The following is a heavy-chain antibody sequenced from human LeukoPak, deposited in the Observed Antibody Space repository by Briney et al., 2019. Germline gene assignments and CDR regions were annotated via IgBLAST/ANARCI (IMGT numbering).Heavy chain of an antibody. CDR3: ARGEKDDYDRRGAFDI. V-gene: IGHV3-33*08. J-gene: IGHJ3*02. CDR2: TWYDGSNK. CDR1: GFIFSDHY. D-gene: IGHD3-22*01. Sequence: PGGSLRLSCAASGFIFSDHYMDWVRQAPGKGLEWVAVTWYDGSNKFYTDSVKGRFTISRDNSKNTLYLQMNSLRAEDTAMYYCARGEKDDYDRRGAFDIWGQGTMVTVSS.